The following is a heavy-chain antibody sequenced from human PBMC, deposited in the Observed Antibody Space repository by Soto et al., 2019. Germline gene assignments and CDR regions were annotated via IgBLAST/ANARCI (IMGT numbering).Heavy chain of an antibody. V-gene: IGHV2-5*02. CDR2: IYWDDDK. CDR3: IQTRCGGDCLQSYASYYYYGMDV. J-gene: IGHJ6*02. CDR1: AFSLSTGGVG. D-gene: IGHD2-21*02. Sequence: QITLKESGPTLVKPTQTLTLTCTFSAFSLSTGGVGVGWIRQPPGKALEWLALIYWDDDKRYSPSLRSRLTITKETSKNQVVLTMTNMDPVDTATYYCIQTRCGGDCLQSYASYYYYGMDVWGQGTTVTVSS.